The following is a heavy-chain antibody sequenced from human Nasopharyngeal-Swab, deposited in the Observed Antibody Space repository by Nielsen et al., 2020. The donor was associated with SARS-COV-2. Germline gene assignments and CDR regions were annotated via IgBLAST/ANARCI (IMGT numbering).Heavy chain of an antibody. D-gene: IGHD3-16*02. Sequence: SETLSLTCTVSGGSISSRSYYWGWIRQPPGKGLEWIGSIYYSGSTYYTASLKSRVTISVDTSKNQFSLKLSSVTAADTAVYYCARGHAYGGYDYVWGNYRYWLLDYWGQGTLVTVSS. CDR2: IYYSGST. CDR3: ARGHAYGGYDYVWGNYRYWLLDY. CDR1: GGSISSRSYY. J-gene: IGHJ4*02. V-gene: IGHV4-39*01.